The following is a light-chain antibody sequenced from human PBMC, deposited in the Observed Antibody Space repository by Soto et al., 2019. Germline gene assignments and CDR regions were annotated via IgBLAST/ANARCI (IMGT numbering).Light chain of an antibody. CDR1: QSVSSSY. CDR2: GAS. V-gene: IGKV3-20*01. CDR3: QQYGSSPPMYT. Sequence: EIVLTQSPATLSLSPGERATLSCRASQSVSSSYLAWYQQKPGQAPRLLIYGASSRATGIPDRFSGSGSGTDFNLTISILEPEDFAVYYCQQYGSSPPMYTFGQGTKLEIK. J-gene: IGKJ2*01.